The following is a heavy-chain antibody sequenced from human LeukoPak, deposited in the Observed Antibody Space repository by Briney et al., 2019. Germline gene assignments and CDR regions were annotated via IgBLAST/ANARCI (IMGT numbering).Heavy chain of an antibody. D-gene: IGHD3-10*01. J-gene: IGHJ3*02. CDR1: GFTFSNYW. Sequence: GGSLRLSCAASGFTFSNYWMHWVRQAPGKGLEWVSGINWNGGSTGYADSVKGRFTISRDNAKNSLYLQMNSLRAEDTALYYCARSRGSGDDAFDIWGQGTMVTVSS. CDR3: ARSRGSGDDAFDI. CDR2: INWNGGST. V-gene: IGHV3-20*04.